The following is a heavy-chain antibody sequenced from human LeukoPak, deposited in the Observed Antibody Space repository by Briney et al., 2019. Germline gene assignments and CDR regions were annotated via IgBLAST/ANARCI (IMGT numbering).Heavy chain of an antibody. CDR2: IYHSGST. D-gene: IGHD3-10*01. J-gene: IGHJ4*02. CDR1: GYSISSGYY. CDR3: ALVRGVTIVDY. Sequence: SETLSLTCAVSGYSISSGYYWGWIRQPPGKGLEWIGSIYHSGSTYYNPSLKSRVTISVDTSKNQFSLKLSSVTAADTAVYYCALVRGVTIVDYWGQGTLVTVSS. V-gene: IGHV4-38-2*01.